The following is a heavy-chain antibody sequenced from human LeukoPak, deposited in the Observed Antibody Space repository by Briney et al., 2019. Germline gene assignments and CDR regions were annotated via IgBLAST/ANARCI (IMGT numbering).Heavy chain of an antibody. D-gene: IGHD3-22*01. CDR3: ARQYYYDSSGYRNYWYFDL. Sequence: SETLSLTCTVSGGSISSYYWSWIRQPPGKGLEWIGYIYYSGSTNYNPSLKSRVTISVDTSKNQFSLKLSSVTAADTAVYYCARQYYYDSSGYRNYWYFDLWGRGTLVTVSS. CDR2: IYYSGST. CDR1: GGSISSYY. J-gene: IGHJ2*01. V-gene: IGHV4-59*01.